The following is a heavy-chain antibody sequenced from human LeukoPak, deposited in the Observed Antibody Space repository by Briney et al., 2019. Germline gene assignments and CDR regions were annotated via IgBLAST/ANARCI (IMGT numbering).Heavy chain of an antibody. D-gene: IGHD6-13*01. J-gene: IGHJ6*02. Sequence: PGGSLRLSCAASGFTFSRFAMSWVRQAPGKGLEWVSAISGSGGSTYYADSVKGRFTISRDNSKNTLYLQMNSLRAEDTAVYYCAKVQQLVQQSYYYGMDVWGQGTTVTVSS. V-gene: IGHV3-23*01. CDR2: ISGSGGST. CDR1: GFTFSRFA. CDR3: AKVQQLVQQSYYYGMDV.